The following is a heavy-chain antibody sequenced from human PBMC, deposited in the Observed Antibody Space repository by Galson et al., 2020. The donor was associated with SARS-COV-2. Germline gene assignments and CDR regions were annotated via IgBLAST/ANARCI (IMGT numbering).Heavy chain of an antibody. CDR3: ARRRGSAFYFGMDV. D-gene: IGHD3-10*01. V-gene: IGHV4-59*01. CDR1: GGSMSSYY. J-gene: IGHJ6*02. Sequence: SETLSLTCTVSGGSMSSYYWTWIRQPPGKGLEYIGYIYHSGSTNYNPSLKSRVTISIDTSKNHFSLNLISVTAADTAVYYCARRRGSAFYFGMDVWGQGTTVTVSS. CDR2: IYHSGST.